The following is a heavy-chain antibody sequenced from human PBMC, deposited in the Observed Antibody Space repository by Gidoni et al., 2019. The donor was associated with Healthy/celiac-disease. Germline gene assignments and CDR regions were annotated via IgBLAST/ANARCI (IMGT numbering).Heavy chain of an antibody. CDR1: GGSTSSGGYS. Sequence: QLQLQESGSGLVKPSQTLSLTCAVSGGSTSSGGYSWSWIRQPPGKGLEWIGYIYHSGSTYYNPSLKSRVTISVDRSKNQFSLKLSSVTAADTAVYYCARGPTSGYSYGTLDYWGQGTLVTVSS. V-gene: IGHV4-30-2*01. D-gene: IGHD5-18*01. J-gene: IGHJ4*02. CDR3: ARGPTSGYSYGTLDY. CDR2: IYHSGST.